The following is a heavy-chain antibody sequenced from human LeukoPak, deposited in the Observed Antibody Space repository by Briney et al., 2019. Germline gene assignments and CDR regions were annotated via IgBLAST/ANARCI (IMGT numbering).Heavy chain of an antibody. J-gene: IGHJ4*02. CDR2: IYYSGST. D-gene: IGHD4-17*01. CDR1: GGSIRSYY. V-gene: IGHV4-59*01. Sequence: SETLSLTCTVSGGSIRSYYWSWSRQPPGKGLEWIGYIYYSGSTNYNPSLKSRVSISVDTSKNQFSLKLSSVTAADTAVYYCARTGSTVTMLYPFDHWGQGTLVTVSS. CDR3: ARTGSTVTMLYPFDH.